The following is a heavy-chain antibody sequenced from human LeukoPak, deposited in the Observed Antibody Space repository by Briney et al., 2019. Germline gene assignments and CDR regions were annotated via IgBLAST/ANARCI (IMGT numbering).Heavy chain of an antibody. J-gene: IGHJ4*02. Sequence: GGSLRLSCAASGFTFSSYAMHWVRQAPGKGLEWVAVISYDGSNKYYADSVKGRFTISRDNSKNTLYLQMNSLRAEDTAVYYCARAPPPDYLDYWGQGTLVTVSS. CDR2: ISYDGSNK. CDR3: ARAPPPDYLDY. CDR1: GFTFSSYA. V-gene: IGHV3-30-3*01.